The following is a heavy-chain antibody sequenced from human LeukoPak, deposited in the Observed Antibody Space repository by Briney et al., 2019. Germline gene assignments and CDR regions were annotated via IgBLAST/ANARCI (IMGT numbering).Heavy chain of an antibody. Sequence: GASVKVSCKASGYTFTSYDINWVRQATGQGLEWMGWMNPNSGNTGYAQKFQGRVTTTRNTSISTAYMELSSLRSEDTAVYYCARTNKQWPVLGYWGQGTLVTVSS. V-gene: IGHV1-8*01. D-gene: IGHD6-19*01. J-gene: IGHJ4*02. CDR2: MNPNSGNT. CDR3: ARTNKQWPVLGY. CDR1: GYTFTSYD.